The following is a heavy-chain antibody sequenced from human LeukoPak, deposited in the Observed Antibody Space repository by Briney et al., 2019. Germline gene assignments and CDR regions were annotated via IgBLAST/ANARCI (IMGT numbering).Heavy chain of an antibody. CDR1: GYSISSGYY. V-gene: IGHV4-38-2*02. CDR2: IYHSGST. Sequence: PSETLSLTCTVSGYSISSGYYWGWIRQPPGKGLEWIGSIYHSGSTYYNPSLKSRVTISVDTSKNQFSLKLSSVTAADTAVYYCARGYYDFWSGYYPPYHFDYWGQGTLVTVSS. D-gene: IGHD3-3*01. J-gene: IGHJ4*02. CDR3: ARGYYDFWSGYYPPYHFDY.